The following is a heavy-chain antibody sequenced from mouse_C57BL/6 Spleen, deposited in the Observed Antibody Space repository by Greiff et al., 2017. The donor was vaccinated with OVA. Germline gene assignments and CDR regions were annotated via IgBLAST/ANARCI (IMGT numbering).Heavy chain of an antibody. D-gene: IGHD1-2*01. CDR1: GYTFTSYW. CDR3: ARTITADYFDY. V-gene: IGHV1-61*01. J-gene: IGHJ2*01. CDR2: IYPSDSET. Sequence: QVQLQQPGAELVRPGSSVKLSCKASGYTFTSYWMDWVKQRPGQGLEWIGNIYPSDSETHYNQKFKDKATLTVDKSSITAYIQLSSLTSEDSAVYYCARTITADYFDYWGQGTTLTVSS.